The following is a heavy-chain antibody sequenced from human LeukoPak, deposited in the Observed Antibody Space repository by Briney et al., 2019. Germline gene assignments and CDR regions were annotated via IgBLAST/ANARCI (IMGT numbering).Heavy chain of an antibody. CDR2: IRHDGSIK. J-gene: IGHJ4*02. V-gene: IGHV3-30*02. D-gene: IGHD3-16*01. Sequence: GGSLRLSCAASGFIFSTYGMYWVRQAPGKGLERVAFIRHDGSIKNYADSVKGRSTISRDNSKNTLYLQMSSLRAEDTAVYYCAKDSLADIDYWGQGTLVTVSS. CDR3: AKDSLADIDY. CDR1: GFIFSTYG.